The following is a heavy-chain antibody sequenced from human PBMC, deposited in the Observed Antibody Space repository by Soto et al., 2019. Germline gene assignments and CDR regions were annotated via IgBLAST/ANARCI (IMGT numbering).Heavy chain of an antibody. Sequence: ASVKVSCKASGYTFTGYYMHWVRQAPGQGLEWMGWINPNSGGTNYAQKLQGRVTMTTDTSTSTAYMELRSLRSDDTAVYYCARDKYTIFGVVITLDPWGQGTLVTVS. CDR1: GYTFTGYY. CDR2: INPNSGGT. J-gene: IGHJ5*02. CDR3: ARDKYTIFGVVITLDP. V-gene: IGHV1-2*02. D-gene: IGHD3-3*01.